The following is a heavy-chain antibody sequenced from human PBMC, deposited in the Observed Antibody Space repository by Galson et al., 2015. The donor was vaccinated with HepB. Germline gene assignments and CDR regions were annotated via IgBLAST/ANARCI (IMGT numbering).Heavy chain of an antibody. CDR3: ARVIGVGATADAFDI. D-gene: IGHD1-26*01. J-gene: IGHJ3*02. V-gene: IGHV1-2*06. CDR1: GYTFTGYY. Sequence: SVKVSCKASGYTFTGYYMHWVRQAPGQGLEWMGRINPNSGGTNYAQKFQGRVTMTRDTSISTAYMELSRLRSDDTAVYYCARVIGVGATADAFDIWGQGTMVTVSS. CDR2: INPNSGGT.